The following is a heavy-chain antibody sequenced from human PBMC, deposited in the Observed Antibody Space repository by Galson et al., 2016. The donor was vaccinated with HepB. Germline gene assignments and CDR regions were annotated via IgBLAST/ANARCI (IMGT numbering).Heavy chain of an antibody. J-gene: IGHJ6*02. CDR2: IVVGRDNT. CDR3: ADFKAAAGTNYYYGMDV. Sequence: SCKASGFTFTSSAVQWVRQARGQRLEWIGWIVVGRDNTNYAQKFQERVTITRDMSTRTAYMELSSLRSEATAVDYCADFKAAAGTNYYYGMDVWGQGTTVTVSS. D-gene: IGHD6-13*01. V-gene: IGHV1-58*01. CDR1: GFTFTSSA.